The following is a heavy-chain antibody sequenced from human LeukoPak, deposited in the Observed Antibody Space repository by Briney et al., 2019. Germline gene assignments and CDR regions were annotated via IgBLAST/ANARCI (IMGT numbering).Heavy chain of an antibody. CDR3: ASDGGQLWLHY. D-gene: IGHD5-18*01. Sequence: SETLSLTCTVSGGSVSSYYWSWIRQPPGKGLEWIGYIYYSGSTNYNPSLKSRVTISVDTSKKQFSLKLSSVTAADTAVYYCASDGGQLWLHYWGQGTLVTVSS. V-gene: IGHV4-59*02. J-gene: IGHJ4*02. CDR2: IYYSGST. CDR1: GGSVSSYY.